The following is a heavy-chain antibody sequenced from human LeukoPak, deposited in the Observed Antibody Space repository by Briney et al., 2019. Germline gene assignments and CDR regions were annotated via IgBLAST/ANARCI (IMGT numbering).Heavy chain of an antibody. Sequence: PGGSLRLSCAASGFIFSSYAMSWVRQAPGKGLEWVAVISYDGSNKYYADSVKGRFTISRDNSKNTLYLQMNSLRAEDTAVYYCARDHIHYYDKRGYFDYWGQGTLVTVSS. CDR2: ISYDGSNK. CDR3: ARDHIHYYDKRGYFDY. J-gene: IGHJ4*02. D-gene: IGHD3-22*01. V-gene: IGHV3-30*04. CDR1: GFIFSSYA.